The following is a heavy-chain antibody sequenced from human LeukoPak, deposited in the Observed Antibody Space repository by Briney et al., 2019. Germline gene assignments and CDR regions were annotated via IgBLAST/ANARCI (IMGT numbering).Heavy chain of an antibody. Sequence: GGSLRLSCAASGFTFSSYSMNWVRQAPGKGLEWVSSISNSSSYIYYADSVKGRFTISRDNAKNSLYLQMNSLRAEDTAVYYCARDNRLLHTYSSYYGMAVWGQGTTVTVSS. J-gene: IGHJ6*02. CDR2: ISNSSSYI. CDR1: GFTFSSYS. CDR3: ARDNRLLHTYSSYYGMAV. D-gene: IGHD2-21*02. V-gene: IGHV3-21*01.